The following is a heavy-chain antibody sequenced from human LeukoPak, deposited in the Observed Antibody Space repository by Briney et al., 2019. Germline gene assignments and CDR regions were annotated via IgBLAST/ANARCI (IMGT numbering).Heavy chain of an antibody. Sequence: SETLSLTCTVSGGSISSGGYYWSWIRQHPGEGLEWIGYIYYSGSTYYNPSLKSRVTISVDTSKNQFSLKLSPVTAADTAVYYCARGSLLEGSGWPAFDYWGQGTLVTVSS. J-gene: IGHJ4*02. CDR2: IYYSGST. D-gene: IGHD6-19*01. CDR1: GGSISSGGYY. CDR3: ARGSLLEGSGWPAFDY. V-gene: IGHV4-31*03.